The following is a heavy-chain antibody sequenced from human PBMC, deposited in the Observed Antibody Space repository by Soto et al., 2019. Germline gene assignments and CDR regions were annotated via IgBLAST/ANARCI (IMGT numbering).Heavy chain of an antibody. CDR2: IYYSGST. V-gene: IGHV4-59*01. J-gene: IGHJ6*03. CDR3: ARGTNTVNTPLYYLHYMDV. Sequence: SETLSLTCTVSGGSISSYYWSWIRQPPGKGLEWIGYIYYSGSTNYNPSLKSRVTISVDTSKNQFSLKLSSVTAADTAVYYCARGTNTVNTPLYYLHYMDVWGKGTTVTVSS. D-gene: IGHD4-4*01. CDR1: GGSISSYY.